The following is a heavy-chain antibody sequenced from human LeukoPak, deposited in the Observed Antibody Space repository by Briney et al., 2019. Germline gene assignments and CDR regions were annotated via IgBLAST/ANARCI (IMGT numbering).Heavy chain of an antibody. D-gene: IGHD2/OR15-2a*01. CDR2: VYYSGST. CDR1: GGSMSGYY. J-gene: IGHJ4*02. Sequence: SETLSLTCTVSGGSMSGYYWSWIRQPPGKGLEWIGYVYYSGSTYYNPSFESRVTISLDTSKNQFSLKLSSVTAADTAVYYCAGHHPRNTVDFWGQGTLVTVSS. V-gene: IGHV4-59*08. CDR3: AGHHPRNTVDF.